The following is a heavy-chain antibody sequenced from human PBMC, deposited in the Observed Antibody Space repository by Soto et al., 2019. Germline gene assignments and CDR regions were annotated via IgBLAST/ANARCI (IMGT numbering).Heavy chain of an antibody. CDR1: GFTFSSYA. V-gene: IGHV3-30-3*01. CDR2: ISYDGSNK. Sequence: GGSLRLSCAASGFTFSSYAMQWVRQAPGKGLEWVAVISYDGSNKYYADSVKGRFTISRDNSKNTVYLQMNSLRAEDTAMYYCAKDAGSYGTFDYWGQGTLVTVSS. CDR3: AKDAGSYGTFDY. D-gene: IGHD3-10*01. J-gene: IGHJ4*02.